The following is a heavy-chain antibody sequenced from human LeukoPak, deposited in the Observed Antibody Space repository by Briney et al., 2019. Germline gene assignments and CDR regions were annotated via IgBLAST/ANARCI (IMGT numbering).Heavy chain of an antibody. D-gene: IGHD3-16*01. CDR3: VRGAWYFQY. CDR1: GFNFSGSQ. V-gene: IGHV3-7*04. CDR2: VYQDGTEK. Sequence: QTGGSLRLSCGASGFNFSGSQMTRVRQAPGKGLEWVATVYQDGTEKHFLDSVEGRFTISRDNAKKSVYLQMSSLRPEDTAVYFSVRGAWYFQYWGRGTLVTVSS. J-gene: IGHJ4*02.